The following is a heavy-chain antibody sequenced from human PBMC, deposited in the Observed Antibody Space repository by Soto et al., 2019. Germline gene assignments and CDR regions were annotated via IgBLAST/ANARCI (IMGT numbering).Heavy chain of an antibody. Sequence: ASVKVSCKASGYTFTSYGISWVRQAPGQGLEWMGWISAYNGNTNYAQKLQGRVTMTTDTSTSTAYMELRSLRSDDTAVYYCARGFRSGSPYYYYGMDVWGQGTTVTVSS. CDR3: ARGFRSGSPYYYYGMDV. V-gene: IGHV1-18*01. CDR2: ISAYNGNT. D-gene: IGHD1-26*01. CDR1: GYTFTSYG. J-gene: IGHJ6*02.